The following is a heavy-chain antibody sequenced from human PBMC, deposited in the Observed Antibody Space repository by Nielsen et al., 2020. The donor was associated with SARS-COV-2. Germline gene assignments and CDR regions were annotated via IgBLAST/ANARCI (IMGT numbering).Heavy chain of an antibody. CDR1: GFTFSSYW. D-gene: IGHD3-16*01. CDR2: ISYEGSKK. Sequence: GGSLRLSCAASGFTFSSYWMSWVRQAPGKGLEWVASISYEGSKKYYADSLTGRFTVSRDTSRNTVYLQMNSLSAEDTAVYHCAKRRAVFMLTFGGEGAMDVWGQGTMVTVSS. V-gene: IGHV3-30*18. J-gene: IGHJ3*01. CDR3: AKRRAVFMLTFGGEGAMDV.